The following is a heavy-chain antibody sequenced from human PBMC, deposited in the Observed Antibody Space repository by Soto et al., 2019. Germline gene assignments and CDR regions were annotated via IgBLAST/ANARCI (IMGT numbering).Heavy chain of an antibody. V-gene: IGHV5-10-1*01. J-gene: IGHJ4*02. CDR1: GYSFTSYW. D-gene: IGHD6-19*01. CDR3: ARGGQWLDKYYFDY. Sequence: PGESLKISCKGSGYSFTSYWISWVRQMPGKGLEWMGRIDPSDSYTNYSPSFQGHVTISADKSISTAYLQWSSLKASDTAMFYCARGGQWLDKYYFDYWGQGTLVTVSS. CDR2: IDPSDSYT.